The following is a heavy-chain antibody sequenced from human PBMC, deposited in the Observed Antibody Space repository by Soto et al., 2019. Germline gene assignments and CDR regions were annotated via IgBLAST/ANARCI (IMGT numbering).Heavy chain of an antibody. V-gene: IGHV4-34*01. CDR1: GGSFSGYY. CDR2: INHSGST. CDR3: ARDRTVLNYYYYYGMDV. Sequence: TSETLSLTCAVYGGSFSGYYWSWIRQPPGKGLEWIGEINHSGSTNYNPSLKSRVTISVDTSKNQFSLKLSSVTAADTAVYYCARDRTVLNYYYYYGMDVWGQGTTVTVSS. D-gene: IGHD4-17*01. J-gene: IGHJ6*02.